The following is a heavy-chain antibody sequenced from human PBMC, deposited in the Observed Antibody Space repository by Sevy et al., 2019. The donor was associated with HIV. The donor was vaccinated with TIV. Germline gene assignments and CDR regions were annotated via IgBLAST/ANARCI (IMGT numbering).Heavy chain of an antibody. J-gene: IGHJ3*02. CDR1: GASITISTW. V-gene: IGHV4-4*02. CDR2: IHHTGST. D-gene: IGHD6-25*01. CDR3: VRAKFGSVLGDALDI. Sequence: SETLSITCAVSGASITISTWWGWVRQPPGKGLEWIGEIHHTGSTNSNPSLKTRVTLSVDKSKNQFSLNLNSVTAADTAVYYCVRAKFGSVLGDALDIWGQGTMVTVSS.